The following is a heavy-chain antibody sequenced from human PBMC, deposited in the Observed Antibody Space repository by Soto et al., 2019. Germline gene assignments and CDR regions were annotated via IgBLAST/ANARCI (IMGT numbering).Heavy chain of an antibody. CDR3: ARHTTTVGVHFDY. Sequence: SETLSLTCTVSGGSISSGGYYWSWIRQHPGKGLEWIGYIYYSGSTYYNPSLKSRVTISVDTSKNQFSLKLSSVTAADTAVYYCARHTTTVGVHFDYWGQGTLVTVSS. D-gene: IGHD4-17*01. J-gene: IGHJ4*02. V-gene: IGHV4-31*03. CDR1: GGSISSGGYY. CDR2: IYYSGST.